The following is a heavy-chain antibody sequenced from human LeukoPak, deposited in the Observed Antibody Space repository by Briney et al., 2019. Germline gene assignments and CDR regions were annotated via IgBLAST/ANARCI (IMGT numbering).Heavy chain of an antibody. CDR3: AKDRTGTSSGYYRELDY. Sequence: GGSLRLSCEASGLSIGDYTMHWVRQVPGKGLEWVSLISRNGVATKYADSVRGRFIVSRDNSKNSLYLQMNSLSTEDTAVYYCAKDRTGTSSGYYRELDYWGQGTLVTVSS. CDR1: GLSIGDYT. CDR2: ISRNGVAT. J-gene: IGHJ4*02. V-gene: IGHV3-43*01. D-gene: IGHD3-22*01.